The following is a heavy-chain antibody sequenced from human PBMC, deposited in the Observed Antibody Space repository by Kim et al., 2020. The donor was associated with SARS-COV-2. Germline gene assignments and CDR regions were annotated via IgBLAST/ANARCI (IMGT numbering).Heavy chain of an antibody. CDR2: IGSGTSSI. D-gene: IGHD3-9*01. Sequence: GGSLRLSCAASGFTYSTYNMNWVRQAPGKGLEWVSSIGSGTSSIYYADSVKGRFTISRDNAKNSLYLQMNSLRAEDTAVYYCARGRYFDWLTFYYFDFWGQGTLVTVSS. CDR1: GFTYSTYN. J-gene: IGHJ4*02. V-gene: IGHV3-21*01. CDR3: ARGRYFDWLTFYYFDF.